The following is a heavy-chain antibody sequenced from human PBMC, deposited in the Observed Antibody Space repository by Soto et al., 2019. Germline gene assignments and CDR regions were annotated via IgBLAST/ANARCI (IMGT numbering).Heavy chain of an antibody. CDR3: ARSRTYYYDSSGYYEFDY. Sequence: ASVKGSCKASGYTFTGYYMHWVRQAPGQGLEWMGWINPNSGGTNYAQKFQGRVTMTRDTSISTAYMELSRLRSDDTAVYYCARSRTYYYDSSGYYEFDYWGQGTLVTVSS. CDR2: INPNSGGT. J-gene: IGHJ4*02. CDR1: GYTFTGYY. V-gene: IGHV1-2*02. D-gene: IGHD3-22*01.